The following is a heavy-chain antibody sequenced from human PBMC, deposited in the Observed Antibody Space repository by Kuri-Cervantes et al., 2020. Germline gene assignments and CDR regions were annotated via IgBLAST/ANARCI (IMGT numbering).Heavy chain of an antibody. CDR3: ARDSIWFGELFLANFDY. CDR2: ISSSSSTI. CDR1: GFTFSSYS. J-gene: IGHJ4*02. V-gene: IGHV3-48*02. Sequence: GESLKISCAASGFTFSSYSMNWVRQAPGKGLEWVPYISSSSSTIYYADSVKGRFTISRDNAKNSLYLQMNSLRDEDTAVYYCARDSIWFGELFLANFDYWGQGTLVTVSS. D-gene: IGHD3-10*01.